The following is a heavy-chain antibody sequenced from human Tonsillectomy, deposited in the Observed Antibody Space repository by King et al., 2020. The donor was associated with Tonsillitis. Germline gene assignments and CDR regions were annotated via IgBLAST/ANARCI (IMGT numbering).Heavy chain of an antibody. V-gene: IGHV4-59*01. CDR3: ARDAEIDAFDI. CDR1: GGSISSYY. D-gene: IGHD5-24*01. Sequence: PLQESGPGLVKPSETLSLTCTVSGGSISSYYWSWLRQPPGKGLEWIGYMYHSGSTNYNPSLKSRVTISVDTSKNQFSLKLSSVTAADTAVYYCARDAEIDAFDIWGQGTMVTVSS. CDR2: MYHSGST. J-gene: IGHJ3*02.